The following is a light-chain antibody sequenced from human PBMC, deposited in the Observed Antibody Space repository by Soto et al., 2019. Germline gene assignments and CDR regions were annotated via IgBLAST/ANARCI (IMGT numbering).Light chain of an antibody. CDR3: QQYNSYSRT. CDR1: QRISTW. V-gene: IGKV1-5*03. CDR2: KAS. Sequence: DIQMTQSPSTLSASVGDRVTITCRASQRISTWLAWYQQKPGKAPKLLIYKASSLESGVPSRFSGSGSGTEFTLTISSLQPDDFATYYCQQYNSYSRTFGQGTKLEMK. J-gene: IGKJ2*01.